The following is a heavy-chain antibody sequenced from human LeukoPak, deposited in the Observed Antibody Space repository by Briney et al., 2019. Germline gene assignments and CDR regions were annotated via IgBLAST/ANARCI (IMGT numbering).Heavy chain of an antibody. J-gene: IGHJ1*01. D-gene: IGHD6-19*01. CDR2: IKQDGSEK. V-gene: IGHV3-7*01. CDR3: ATGYSSGWYFYFQH. Sequence: GGSLRLSCGASGFTFSSHGMNWVRQAPGKGLEWVANIKQDGSEKNYVDSVKGRFTISRDNAKNSLSLRMNSLSAEDTAVYYCATGYSSGWYFYFQHWGQGSLVSVSS. CDR1: GFTFSSHG.